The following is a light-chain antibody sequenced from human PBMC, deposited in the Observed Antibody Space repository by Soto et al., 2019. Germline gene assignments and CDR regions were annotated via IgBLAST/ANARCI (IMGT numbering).Light chain of an antibody. CDR3: QQANSFPLT. J-gene: IGKJ4*01. CDR1: QGIRRW. CDR2: AAS. V-gene: IGKV1-12*01. Sequence: DIQMTQSPSSVSASVGDRVTITCRASQGIRRWLVWYQQKPGKAPKLLIYAASSLQSGVPSRFSGSGSGTDFTLTIISLQPDDFATYYCQQANSFPLTFGGGTKVEIK.